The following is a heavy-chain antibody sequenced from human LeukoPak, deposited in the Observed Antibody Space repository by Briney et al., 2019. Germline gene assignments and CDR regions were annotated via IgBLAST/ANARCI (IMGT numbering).Heavy chain of an antibody. Sequence: PGGSLRLSCVASGFIFSSYEMNWVRQTPGKGLEWLAHISSSGNSIYYADSVKGRFTISRDSSKNTLYLQMNSLRAGDAAVYYCAKDHYYGSGRVSDAFDIWGQGTMVTVSS. CDR2: ISSSGNSI. V-gene: IGHV3-48*03. D-gene: IGHD3-10*01. J-gene: IGHJ3*02. CDR1: GFIFSSYE. CDR3: AKDHYYGSGRVSDAFDI.